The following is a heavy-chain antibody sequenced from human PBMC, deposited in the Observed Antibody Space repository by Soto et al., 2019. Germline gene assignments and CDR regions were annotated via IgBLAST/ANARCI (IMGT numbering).Heavy chain of an antibody. D-gene: IGHD5-12*01. J-gene: IGHJ4*02. CDR2: IKEGGVT. Sequence: QVHLQQWGAGLLKPAETLSLTCAVNGGSLTGYYWSWIRQPPGKGLEWIGEIKEGGVTNYSPSLKGRVTMSADTSKNQFSLKLNSVTAADTAVYSCARGQEGIVATHWDQGTLVTVSS. CDR1: GGSLTGYY. CDR3: ARGQEGIVATH. V-gene: IGHV4-34*01.